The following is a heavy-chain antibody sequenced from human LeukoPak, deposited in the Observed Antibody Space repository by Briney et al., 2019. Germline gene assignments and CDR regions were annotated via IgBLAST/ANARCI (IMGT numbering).Heavy chain of an antibody. Sequence: ASVKVSCKASGYTFTAYYLHWVRQAPGQGLEWVGWINPNTGGTDYAQKFQGRVSMTRDTSISTAYMDLSSLRSDDTAVYYCARERGSSGTRGAFDIWGQGTMVTVSS. V-gene: IGHV1-2*02. CDR1: GYTFTAYY. CDR2: INPNTGGT. CDR3: ARERGSSGTRGAFDI. D-gene: IGHD3-22*01. J-gene: IGHJ3*02.